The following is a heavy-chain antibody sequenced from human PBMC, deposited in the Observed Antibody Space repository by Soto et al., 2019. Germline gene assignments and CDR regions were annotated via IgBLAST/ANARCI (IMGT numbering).Heavy chain of an antibody. CDR3: ASPTVTFDYYYGMEV. D-gene: IGHD4-17*01. J-gene: IGHJ6*02. V-gene: IGHV4-39*01. Sequence: ETLSLTCTVSGGSISSSSYYWGWIRQPPGNGLEWIGRIYYSGSTYYNPSLKSRVTISVDTSKNQFSLKLSSVTAADTAVYYCASPTVTFDYYYGMEVWGQGTTVTVSS. CDR2: IYYSGST. CDR1: GGSISSSSYY.